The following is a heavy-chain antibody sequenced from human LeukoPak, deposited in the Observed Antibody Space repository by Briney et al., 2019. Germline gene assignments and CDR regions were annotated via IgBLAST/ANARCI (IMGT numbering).Heavy chain of an antibody. CDR1: GGSISSSSYY. V-gene: IGHV4-39*01. CDR2: IYYSGST. J-gene: IGHJ4*02. CDR3: ASVFRSGTDYYDSSGYYYVIDY. D-gene: IGHD3-22*01. Sequence: SETLSLTCTVSGGSISSSSYYWGWIRQPPGKGLEWIGSIYYSGSTYYNPSLKSRVTISVDTPKNQFSLKLSSVTTADTAVYYCASVFRSGTDYYDSSGYYYVIDYWGQGTLVTVSS.